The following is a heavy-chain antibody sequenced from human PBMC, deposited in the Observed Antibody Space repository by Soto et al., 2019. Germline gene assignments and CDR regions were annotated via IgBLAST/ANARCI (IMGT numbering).Heavy chain of an antibody. J-gene: IGHJ4*02. CDR3: XXXXXXXXEASDY. Sequence: QVQLVESGGGVVQPGRSLRLSCAASGFMFSNHGMHXXXXXXXXXXEWVAVIWSDGNNRYYADSVKGRFTISRDNSKXXXXXXXXXXXXXXXXXXYXXXXXXXXXEASDYWGQGTLVTVSS. V-gene: IGHV3-33*01. CDR1: GFMFSNHG. CDR2: IWSDGNNR.